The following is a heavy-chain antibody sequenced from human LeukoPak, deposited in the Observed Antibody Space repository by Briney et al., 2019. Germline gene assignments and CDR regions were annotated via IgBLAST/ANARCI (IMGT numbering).Heavy chain of an antibody. Sequence: PGGSLRLSCAASGFTFSTYTMHWVRQAPGKGLEWVAVISCDGSNTNYADSVKGRFTVSRDNSKNTLYLQMNSLRAEDTAVYYCARTYKSDWYYFDYWGQGTLVTLSS. D-gene: IGHD3-9*01. CDR1: GFTFSTYT. V-gene: IGHV3-30-3*01. J-gene: IGHJ4*02. CDR2: ISCDGSNT. CDR3: ARTYKSDWYYFDY.